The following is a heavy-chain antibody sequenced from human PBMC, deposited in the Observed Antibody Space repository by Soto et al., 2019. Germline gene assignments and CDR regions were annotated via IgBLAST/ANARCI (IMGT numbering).Heavy chain of an antibody. J-gene: IGHJ3*01. V-gene: IGHV3-30*18. CDR3: AKDQGIAASHGID. Sequence: QVQLVESGGGVVQPGRSLRLSCAASGFTFNNYGMHWVRQAPGKGLEWVATISNDGRDKYYAHSVRGRLTISRDNSKNTVYRQMNSLRAEDTAVYYCAKDQGIAASHGIDWGQGTMVTVSS. CDR1: GFTFNNYG. D-gene: IGHD6-25*01. CDR2: ISNDGRDK.